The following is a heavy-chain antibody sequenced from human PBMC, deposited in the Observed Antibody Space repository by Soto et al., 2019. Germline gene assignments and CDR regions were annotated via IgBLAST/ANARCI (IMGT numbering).Heavy chain of an antibody. D-gene: IGHD3-16*01. Sequence: QVQLQESGPGLVKPSETLSLTCTVSGGSINYYWSWIRQPPGKGLEWIGFIYHRGSNSYNPSRKSXXTXSLXTSKNQFSLNLTSVAAADAAVYLCARLTGNNWFDPWGQGTLVTVSS. J-gene: IGHJ5*02. CDR1: GGSINYY. CDR2: IYHRGSN. CDR3: ARLTGNNWFDP. V-gene: IGHV4-59*08.